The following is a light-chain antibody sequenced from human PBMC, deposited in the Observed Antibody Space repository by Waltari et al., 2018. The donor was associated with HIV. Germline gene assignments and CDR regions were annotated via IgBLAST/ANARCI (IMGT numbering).Light chain of an antibody. J-gene: IGKJ3*01. CDR2: GAS. V-gene: IGKV3-15*01. Sequence: SPGERATLSCRANQSVSSNLAWYQQKPGQAPRLLIYGASTRAAGIPARFSGSGSGTEFILTISSLQSEDFAVYYCHQYNNWPPFTFGPGTKVDIK. CDR3: HQYNNWPPFT. CDR1: QSVSSN.